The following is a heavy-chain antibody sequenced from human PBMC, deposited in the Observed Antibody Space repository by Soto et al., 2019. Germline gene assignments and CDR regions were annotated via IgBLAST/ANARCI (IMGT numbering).Heavy chain of an antibody. CDR3: ARDGGGSRGYFDY. CDR2: VIPSNDST. CDR1: GYTLIYYY. J-gene: IGHJ4*02. V-gene: IGHV1-46*01. D-gene: IGHD1-26*01. Sequence: QVQLVQSGAEEKKPGASVKVSCKASGYTLIYYYMRWVRQAPGQGLEWMGTVIPSNDSTTFAQKFPGRVTMTTDTSTGTVYMELGSLRSEDPDVYYCARDGGGSRGYFDYWGKGTMVTVSS.